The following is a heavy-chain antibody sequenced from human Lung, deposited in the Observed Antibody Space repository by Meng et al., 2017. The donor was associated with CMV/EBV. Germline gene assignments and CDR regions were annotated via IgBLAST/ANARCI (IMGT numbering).Heavy chain of an antibody. J-gene: IGHJ3*02. D-gene: IGHD3-22*01. CDR1: GGSISSSKW. CDR3: ARADSSYFDVSAYYPDAFAI. Sequence: SETLSLTCIVSGGSISSSKWWNWVRQPPGKGLEWIGAIHHSGTTNYNTSLKSRVIMSVDKSKNQFSLSLTSVTAADTAVYFCARADSSYFDVSAYYPDAFAIWGQGTVVTVAS. CDR2: IHHSGTT. V-gene: IGHV4/OR15-8*03.